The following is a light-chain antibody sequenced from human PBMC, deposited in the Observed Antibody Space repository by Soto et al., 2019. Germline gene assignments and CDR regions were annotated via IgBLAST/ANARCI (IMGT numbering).Light chain of an antibody. Sequence: DIVMTQSPDSLAVSLGERATINCKSSQGVLYSSNNKNYLAWYQQKPGQPPKLLIYWASTRESGVPDRFSGSGSGTDFTLTISSLQAEDVAVYYCQQYFNTPLTFGGGTKVDIK. J-gene: IGKJ4*01. CDR3: QQYFNTPLT. CDR2: WAS. V-gene: IGKV4-1*01. CDR1: QGVLYSSNNKNY.